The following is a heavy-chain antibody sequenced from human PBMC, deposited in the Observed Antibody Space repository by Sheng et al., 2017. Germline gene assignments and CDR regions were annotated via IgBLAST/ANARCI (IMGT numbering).Heavy chain of an antibody. Sequence: QVQLQQWGAGLLKPSETLSLTCAVYGGSFSGYYWSWIRQPPGKGLEWIGEINHSGSTNYNPSLKSRVTISVDTSKNQFSLKLSSVTAADTAVYYCARGRVVTPRRVFDYWGQGTLVTVSS. J-gene: IGHJ4*02. CDR3: ARGRVVTPRRVFDY. V-gene: IGHV4-34*01. D-gene: IGHD3-3*01. CDR1: GGSFSGYY. CDR2: INHSGST.